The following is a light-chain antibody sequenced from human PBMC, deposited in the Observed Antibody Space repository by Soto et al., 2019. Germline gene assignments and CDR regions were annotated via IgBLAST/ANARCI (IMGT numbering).Light chain of an antibody. CDR1: QSVSSN. CDR3: QQYNNWLTPYT. J-gene: IGKJ2*01. V-gene: IGKV3-15*01. CDR2: GAS. Sequence: EIVMTQSPATLSVSPGERATLSCRASQSVSSNLAWYQQKPGQAPRLLIYGASTRATGIPARFSGSGSGTEFTLTISSLQSEDFAVYYCQQYNNWLTPYTFGQATKLEIK.